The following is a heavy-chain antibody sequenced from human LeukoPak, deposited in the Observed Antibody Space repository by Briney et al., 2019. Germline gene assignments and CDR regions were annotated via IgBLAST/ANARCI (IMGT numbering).Heavy chain of an antibody. D-gene: IGHD4-17*01. J-gene: IGHJ4*02. CDR3: ARESHGDYLNY. V-gene: IGHV3-7*01. Sequence: GGSLRLSCAASGFTFTTYSMNWVRQAPGKGLEWVANIKQDGSEKYYVDSVKGRFTISRDNAKNSLYLQMNSLRAEDTAVYYCARESHGDYLNYWGQGTLVTVSS. CDR2: IKQDGSEK. CDR1: GFTFTTYS.